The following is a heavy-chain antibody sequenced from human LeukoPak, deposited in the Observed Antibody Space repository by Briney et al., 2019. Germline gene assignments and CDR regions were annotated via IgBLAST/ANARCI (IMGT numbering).Heavy chain of an antibody. J-gene: IGHJ4*02. CDR1: GXTFSSYS. CDR3: ARKNYGGYFDY. D-gene: IGHD1-7*01. V-gene: IGHV3-21*01. Sequence: GGSLRLSCAASGXTFSSYSMNWVRQAPGKGLEWVSFISSSSSYIYYADSVKGRFTISRDNAKNSLYLQMNSLRAEDTAVYYCARKNYGGYFDYWGQGTLVTVSS. CDR2: ISSSSSYI.